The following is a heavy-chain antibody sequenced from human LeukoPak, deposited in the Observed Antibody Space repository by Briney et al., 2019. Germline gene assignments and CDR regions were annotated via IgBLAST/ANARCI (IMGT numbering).Heavy chain of an antibody. J-gene: IGHJ4*02. CDR1: GLTFSSYS. Sequence: GGSLRLSCAASGLTFSSYSMNWVRQAPGKGLEWDSYISSSSSTIYYADSVRGRFTISRDNAKNSLYLQMNSLRDEDTAVYYCARDATAMGYYFDYWGQGTLVTVSS. V-gene: IGHV3-48*02. CDR2: ISSSSSTI. CDR3: ARDATAMGYYFDY. D-gene: IGHD5-18*01.